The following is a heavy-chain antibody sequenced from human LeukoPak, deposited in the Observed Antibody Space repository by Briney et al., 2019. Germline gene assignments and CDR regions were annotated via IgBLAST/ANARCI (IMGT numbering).Heavy chain of an antibody. CDR2: ISYDGSNK. D-gene: IGHD4-23*01. V-gene: IGHV3-30*18. CDR1: GFTFSSYG. Sequence: PGGSLRLSCAASGFTFSSYGMHWVRQAPGKGLEWVAVISYDGSNKYYADSVKGRFTISRDNSKNTLYLQMNSLRAEDTAVHYCAKDDGNLTPFDYWGQGTLVTVSS. CDR3: AKDDGNLTPFDY. J-gene: IGHJ4*02.